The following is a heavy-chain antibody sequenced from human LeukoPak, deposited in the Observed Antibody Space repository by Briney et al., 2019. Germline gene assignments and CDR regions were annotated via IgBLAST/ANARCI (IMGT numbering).Heavy chain of an antibody. D-gene: IGHD2-15*01. CDR3: ASVPRKYCSGGSCYGYYYYGMDV. CDR2: INHSGSN. J-gene: IGHJ6*02. CDR1: GGSFSGYY. V-gene: IGHV4-34*01. Sequence: SETLSLTCAVYGGSFSGYYWSWIRQPPGKGLEWIGEINHSGSNNYNPSLKSRVTISVDTSNNQFSLKLSSVTAPDTAVYYCASVPRKYCSGGSCYGYYYYGMDVWGQGTTVTVSS.